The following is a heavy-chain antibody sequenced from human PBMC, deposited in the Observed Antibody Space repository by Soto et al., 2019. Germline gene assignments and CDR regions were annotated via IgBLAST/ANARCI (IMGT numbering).Heavy chain of an antibody. CDR3: GRDRGFGELFFDY. V-gene: IGHV4-59*01. Sequence: PSETLSLTCTVSGGSISNYYWSWIRQPPGRGLEWIGHIFYSGSTNYNPALKSRVTISVDTSKSQFSLKLSSVTAADTAVYYCGRDRGFGELFFDYWGQGTLVTVSS. CDR1: GGSISNYY. CDR2: IFYSGST. D-gene: IGHD3-10*01. J-gene: IGHJ4*02.